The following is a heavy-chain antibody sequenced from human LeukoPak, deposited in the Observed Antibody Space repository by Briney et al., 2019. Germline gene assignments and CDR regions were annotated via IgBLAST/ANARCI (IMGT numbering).Heavy chain of an antibody. CDR1: GYTFNSYG. V-gene: IGHV1-18*04. CDR2: ISAYNDDT. CDR3: ARGGGILATPLIDY. J-gene: IGHJ4*02. Sequence: VASVEVSCKASGYTFNSYGISWVRQAPGQGLEWMGWISAYNDDTNYAQKLQGRVTMTTDTSTSTAYMELRSLRSDDTAVYFCARGGGILATPLIDYWGQGTLVTVSS. D-gene: IGHD5-12*01.